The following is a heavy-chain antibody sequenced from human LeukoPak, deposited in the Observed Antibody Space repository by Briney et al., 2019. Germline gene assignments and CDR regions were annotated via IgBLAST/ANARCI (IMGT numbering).Heavy chain of an antibody. D-gene: IGHD7-27*01. CDR3: AKDGGLWVSAHWGDS. J-gene: IGHJ4*02. V-gene: IGHV3-7*03. CDR1: GFTFSSYW. CDR2: VKPDGSEK. Sequence: GGSLRLSCAASGFTFSSYWMTWVRQAPGKGLEWVAHVKPDGSEKSYVDSVKGRFTISRDNAQNSLYLQMNSLRAEDTAVYYCAKDGGLWVSAHWGDSWGRGTLVTVSS.